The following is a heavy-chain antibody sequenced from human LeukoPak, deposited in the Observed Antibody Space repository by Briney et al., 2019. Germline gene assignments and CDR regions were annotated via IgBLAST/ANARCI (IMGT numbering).Heavy chain of an antibody. Sequence: GRSLRLSCAASGFTFSTYGMHWVRQAPGKGLEWVAVISSDGSNKYYADSVKGRFTISRDSSKNTLYLQMNSLRAEDTAVYYCAKDHTTMGLSGYWGQGTLVTVSS. CDR3: AKDHTTMGLSGY. D-gene: IGHD3-16*02. CDR2: ISSDGSNK. J-gene: IGHJ4*02. CDR1: GFTFSTYG. V-gene: IGHV3-30*18.